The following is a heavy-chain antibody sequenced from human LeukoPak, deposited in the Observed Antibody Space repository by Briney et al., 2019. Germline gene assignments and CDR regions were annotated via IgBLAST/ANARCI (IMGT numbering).Heavy chain of an antibody. CDR3: ASRERTGSQVNY. V-gene: IGHV4-4*02. D-gene: IGHD1-1*01. J-gene: IGHJ4*02. CDR1: GVSISSGLW. Sequence: SETLSLTCAVSGVSISSGLWWSWVRQPPGKGLEWIGEFYHNGSANYNPSLTSRVTISLDKSNNQFSLWLSSVTAADTAVYHCASRERTGSQVNYWGQGTLVTVSS. CDR2: FYHNGSA.